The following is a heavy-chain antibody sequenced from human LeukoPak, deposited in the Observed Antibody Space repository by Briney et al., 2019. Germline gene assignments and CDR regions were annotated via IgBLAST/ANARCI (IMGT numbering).Heavy chain of an antibody. J-gene: IGHJ4*02. CDR3: ARVEYSSSWYVFDY. CDR2: IKQDGSEK. D-gene: IGHD6-13*01. Sequence: PGGSLRLSCAASGLTFSSYWMSWVREAPGRGLEWVANIKQDGSEKYYVDSVKGRFTISRDNAKNSLYLQMNSLRAEDTAVYYCARVEYSSSWYVFDYWGQGTLVTVSS. V-gene: IGHV3-7*04. CDR1: GLTFSSYW.